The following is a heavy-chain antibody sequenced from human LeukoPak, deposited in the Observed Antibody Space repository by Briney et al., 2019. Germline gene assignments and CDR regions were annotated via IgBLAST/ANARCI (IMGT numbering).Heavy chain of an antibody. CDR1: GYSFTTYW. CDR2: VYPDDSNT. D-gene: IGHD3-10*01. V-gene: IGHV5-51*01. J-gene: IGHJ1*01. CDR3: ATYAGSSSKYFQH. Sequence: GESLKISCKGSGYSFTTYWICWVRQMPGKGLEWMGIVYPDDSNTRYSPSFQGQVTISADTSISTAYLHWSSLKASDSAMYYCATYAGSSSKYFQHWGQGTLVIVSS.